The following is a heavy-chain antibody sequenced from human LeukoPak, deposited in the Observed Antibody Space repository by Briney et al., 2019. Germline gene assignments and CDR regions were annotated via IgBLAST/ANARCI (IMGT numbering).Heavy chain of an antibody. D-gene: IGHD5-18*01. CDR3: ARDRAAMAMGY. CDR1: GYTFTDYY. CDR2: INPNSGDT. Sequence: ASVKVSCKASGYTFTDYYMHWVRQAPGQGLEWMGWINPNSGDTNYAQKFQGRVTMTRDTSISTAYMELRRLRSDDTAVYYCARDRAAMAMGYWGQGTLVTVSS. J-gene: IGHJ4*02. V-gene: IGHV1-2*02.